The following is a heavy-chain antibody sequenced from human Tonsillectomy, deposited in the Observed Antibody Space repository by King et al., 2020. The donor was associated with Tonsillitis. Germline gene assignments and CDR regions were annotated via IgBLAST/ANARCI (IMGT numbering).Heavy chain of an antibody. CDR3: ARGITMVRGVLGADAPDYYYYGMDV. CDR1: GYTFTTYG. J-gene: IGHJ6*02. V-gene: IGHV1-18*01. Sequence: VQLVQSGAEVKKPGASVKVSCKASGYTFTTYGISWVRQAPGQGLEWMGWISAYNGKRNYAQKFQGRVTMTTDTFTSTAYMELRSLRSDDTAVYYCARGITMVRGVLGADAPDYYYYGMDVWGQGTTVTVAS. D-gene: IGHD3-10*01. CDR2: ISAYNGKR.